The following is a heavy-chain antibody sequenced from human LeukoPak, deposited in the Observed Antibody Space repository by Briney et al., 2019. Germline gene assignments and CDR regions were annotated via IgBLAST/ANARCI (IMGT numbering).Heavy chain of an antibody. CDR2: ISGDGSTT. Sequence: GGSLRLSCAASGFTFDDYAMHWVRQGPGKGLEWVSYISGDGSTTYYADSVKGRFTISRDNSKTSLYLQMNSLRTEDTALYYCTRPLDYDSSGPDAFDIWGQGTMVTVSS. D-gene: IGHD3-22*01. CDR3: TRPLDYDSSGPDAFDI. J-gene: IGHJ3*02. CDR1: GFTFDDYA. V-gene: IGHV3-43*02.